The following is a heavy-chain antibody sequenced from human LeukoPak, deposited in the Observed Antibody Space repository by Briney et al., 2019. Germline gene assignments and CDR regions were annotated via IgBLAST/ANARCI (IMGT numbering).Heavy chain of an antibody. CDR1: GFTVSSNY. J-gene: IGHJ3*02. CDR2: IYSGGST. Sequence: GGSLRLSCAASGFTVSSNYMSWVRQAPGKGLEWVSVIYSGGSTYYADSVKGRFTISRDDSKNTLYLQMNSLRAEDTAVYYCARDYRYDIPDSSGYYYGLGAFDIWGQGTMVTVSS. V-gene: IGHV3-53*01. CDR3: ARDYRYDIPDSSGYYYGLGAFDI. D-gene: IGHD3-22*01.